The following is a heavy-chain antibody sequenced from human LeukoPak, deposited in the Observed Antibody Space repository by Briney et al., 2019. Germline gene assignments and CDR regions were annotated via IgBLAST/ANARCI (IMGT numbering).Heavy chain of an antibody. Sequence: ASVNVSCKASGYSFTAYYIHWVRQAPGQGLEWMGWISPDSGGTNYAQKFQGRVTMTTDTSINTVYMDLSSLRSGDTAVYFCARAQAGTSCCHFDYWGQGTLVTVSS. CDR2: ISPDSGGT. D-gene: IGHD2-2*01. V-gene: IGHV1-2*02. CDR3: ARAQAGTSCCHFDY. J-gene: IGHJ4*02. CDR1: GYSFTAYY.